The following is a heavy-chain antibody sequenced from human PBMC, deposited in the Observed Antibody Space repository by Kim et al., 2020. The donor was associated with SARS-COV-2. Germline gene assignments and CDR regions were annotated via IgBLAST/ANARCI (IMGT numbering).Heavy chain of an antibody. J-gene: IGHJ6*02. Sequence: YYTPSLESRVTVSVDTSKNQFALELSSVTAADTAVYCCARLVLLYYGRDVWGQGTPVTVSS. CDR3: ARLVLLYYGRDV. V-gene: IGHV4-39*01. D-gene: IGHD3-10*01.